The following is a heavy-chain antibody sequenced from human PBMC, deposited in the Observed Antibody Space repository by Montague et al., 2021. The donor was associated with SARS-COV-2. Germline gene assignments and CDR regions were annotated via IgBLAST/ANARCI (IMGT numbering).Heavy chain of an antibody. Sequence: SETLSLTCTVSGVVELRRRSEEHTSELQSLAYLVCRLLLVKKTNYNPSLKSRATISRDTSKNQFSLKVRSVTAAETAVYYCARETMTADAFGIWGQGTMVTVAS. J-gene: IGHJ3*02. CDR1: GVVELRRRS. CDR3: ARETMTADAFGI. V-gene: IGHV4-61*01. CDR2: LLVKKT. D-gene: IGHD1-14*01.